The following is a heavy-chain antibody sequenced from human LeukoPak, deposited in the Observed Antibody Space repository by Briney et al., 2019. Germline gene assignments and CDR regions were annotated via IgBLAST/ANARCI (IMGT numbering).Heavy chain of an antibody. CDR3: ARASFWESPINWFAP. Sequence: GASVKVSCKASGYTFTGYYMHWVRQAPGQGLEWVGWINPKYGGSNYAQTFQGRVTMTRDRSISTAYMELSRLTSDDTAVYYCARASFWESPINWFAPWGQGTLVTVTA. V-gene: IGHV1-2*02. J-gene: IGHJ5*02. D-gene: IGHD3-16*01. CDR2: INPKYGGS. CDR1: GYTFTGYY.